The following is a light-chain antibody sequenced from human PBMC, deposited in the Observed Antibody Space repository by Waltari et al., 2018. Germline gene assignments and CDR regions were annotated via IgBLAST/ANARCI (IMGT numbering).Light chain of an antibody. V-gene: IGKV1-39*01. CDR3: QQSYSIAT. CDR2: FAS. Sequence: IQLTQSPSSLSASLGDRVTITCRASQNIDIYLNWYQQRPGKAPNVLISFASNLRSGVPSRFSGSGSGTVFTLTINNLQPEDFATYYCQQSYSIATFGQGTKLEMK. J-gene: IGKJ2*01. CDR1: QNIDIY.